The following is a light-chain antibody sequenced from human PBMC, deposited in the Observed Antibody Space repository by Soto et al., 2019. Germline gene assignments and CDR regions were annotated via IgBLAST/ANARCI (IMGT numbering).Light chain of an antibody. Sequence: VLTQSPGTLSLTSGERATLSCRASQSISGTYLAWYQQKPGQSPRLLIYSASTRAPGIPDRFSGSGSGTDFTLTISGLQSEDAAVYYCQQYNNWPLSFGGGTKVEIK. CDR2: SAS. CDR3: QQYNNWPLS. V-gene: IGKV3D-15*01. J-gene: IGKJ4*01. CDR1: QSISGTY.